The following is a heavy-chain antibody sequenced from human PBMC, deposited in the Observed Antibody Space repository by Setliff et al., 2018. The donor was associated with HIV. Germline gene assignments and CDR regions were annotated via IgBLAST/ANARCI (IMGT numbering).Heavy chain of an antibody. CDR1: GVSVSSGGYY. V-gene: IGHV4-31*03. J-gene: IGHJ1*01. Sequence: SETLSLTCSVSGVSVSSGGYYWSWIRQHPGKGLEWIGYVYYTGTAYFNPSLKSRITISVDTSKNQFSLKLGFVTAADTAVYYCARGESTTWDLAEYFQHWGHGTLVTVS. CDR2: VYYTGTA. CDR3: ARGESTTWDLAEYFQH. D-gene: IGHD1-1*01.